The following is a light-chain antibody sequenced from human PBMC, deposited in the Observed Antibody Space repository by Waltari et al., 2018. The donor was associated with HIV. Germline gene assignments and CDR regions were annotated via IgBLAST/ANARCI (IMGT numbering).Light chain of an antibody. CDR2: EVN. CDR3: TSYAGSNNLVI. J-gene: IGLJ2*01. V-gene: IGLV2-8*01. CDR1: SSDVGPYDY. Sequence: QSALTQPPSASGSPGQSVTISCTGTSSDVGPYDYVSWYQRHPDKAPKLIIYEVNKRSAGVPDGSAGSNAGNTASRTVSGLQAEDEADFYCTSYAGSNNLVIFGGGTKVTVL.